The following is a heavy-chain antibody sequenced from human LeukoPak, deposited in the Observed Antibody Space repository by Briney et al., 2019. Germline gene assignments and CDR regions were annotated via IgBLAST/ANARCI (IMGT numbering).Heavy chain of an antibody. V-gene: IGHV3-7*01. CDR1: GFTFSSYW. CDR2: IKQDGSEK. Sequence: GGSLRLSCAASGFTFSSYWMSWVRQAPWKGLEWVANIKQDGSEKYYVDSVKGRFTISRDNAKNSLYLQMNSLRAEDTAVYYCARGPSYYYMDVWGKGTTVTVSS. CDR3: ARGPSYYYMDV. J-gene: IGHJ6*03.